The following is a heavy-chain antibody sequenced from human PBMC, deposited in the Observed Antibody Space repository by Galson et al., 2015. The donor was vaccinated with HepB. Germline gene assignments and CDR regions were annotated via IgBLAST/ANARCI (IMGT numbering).Heavy chain of an antibody. D-gene: IGHD5/OR15-5a*01. Sequence: SVKVSCKVSGSSLFEASIHWVRQAPGKGLEWMGGFDAEEGETIYAQRFQGRVTMTEGTSTDTAYLELNSLISQDTAVYFCAMDIVSTLYPYDSWGQGTLVTVSS. CDR3: AMDIVSTLYPYDS. J-gene: IGHJ4*02. V-gene: IGHV1-24*01. CDR2: FDAEEGET. CDR1: GSSLFEAS.